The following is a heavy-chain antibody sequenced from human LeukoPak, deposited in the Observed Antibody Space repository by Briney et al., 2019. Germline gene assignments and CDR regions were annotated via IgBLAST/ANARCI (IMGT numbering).Heavy chain of an antibody. J-gene: IGHJ4*02. CDR2: IKSKADGGTT. V-gene: IGHV3-15*01. Sequence: GESLRLSCAASGFTFSNAWMSWVRQAPGKGLEWVGRIKSKADGGTTDYAAPVKGRFTISRDDSRNTLYLQMNSLKTEDTAVYHCARLDFWSGPIDYWGQGTLVTVSS. CDR1: GFTFSNAW. CDR3: ARLDFWSGPIDY. D-gene: IGHD3-3*01.